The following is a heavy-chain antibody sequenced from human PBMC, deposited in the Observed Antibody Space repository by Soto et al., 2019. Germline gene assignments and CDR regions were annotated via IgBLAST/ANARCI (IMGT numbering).Heavy chain of an antibody. Sequence: PGGSLRPSCAASGFTFSSYAMSWVRQAPGKGLEWVSAISGSGGSTYYADSVKGRFTISRDNSKNTLYLQMNSLRAEDTAVYYCAKDRHELAVAGTFDYWGQGTLVTVSS. CDR3: AKDRHELAVAGTFDY. J-gene: IGHJ4*02. CDR2: ISGSGGST. V-gene: IGHV3-23*01. D-gene: IGHD6-19*01. CDR1: GFTFSSYA.